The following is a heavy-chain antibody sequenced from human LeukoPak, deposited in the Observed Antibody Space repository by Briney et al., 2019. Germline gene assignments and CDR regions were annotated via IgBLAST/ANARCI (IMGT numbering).Heavy chain of an antibody. CDR3: ARTEGAAAGPVDS. J-gene: IGHJ4*02. CDR2: INHSGST. D-gene: IGHD6-13*01. V-gene: IGHV4-4*02. CDR1: GGSISSSNW. Sequence: SETLSLTCAVSGGSISSSNWGSWVRQPPGKGLEWIGEINHSGSTNYNPSLKSRVTISVDTSKNQFSLKLSYVTAADTAVYYCARTEGAAAGPVDSWGQGTLVTVSS.